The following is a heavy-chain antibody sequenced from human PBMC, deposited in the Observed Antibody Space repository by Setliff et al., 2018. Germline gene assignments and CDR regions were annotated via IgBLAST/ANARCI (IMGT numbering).Heavy chain of an antibody. CDR2: IYYSGST. V-gene: IGHV4-39*07. J-gene: IGHJ4*02. Sequence: PSETLSLTCTVSGGSISSSSYYWGWIRQPPGKGLEWIGSIYYSGSTYYNPSLKSRVTISIDKSRNQFSLNLNSVTAADTAVYYCARLRGAFDYWGQGTLVTVSS. D-gene: IGHD3-16*01. CDR3: ARLRGAFDY. CDR1: GGSISSSSYY.